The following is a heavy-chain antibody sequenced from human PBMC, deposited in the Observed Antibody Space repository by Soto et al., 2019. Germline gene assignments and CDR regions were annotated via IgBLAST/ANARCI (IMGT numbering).Heavy chain of an antibody. J-gene: IGHJ4*02. V-gene: IGHV3-30-3*01. Sequence: QVQLVESGGGVVQPGRSLRLSCAASGFTFSSYSMHWVRQAPGKGLGWVAAMSFDGNSKYFADSVKGRFTISRDNSKNTLSLQMNSLGADDSAVYYWARGRSVIDHDDFEYWGQGTLVTVSS. CDR1: GFTFSSYS. CDR2: MSFDGNSK. CDR3: ARGRSVIDHDDFEY. D-gene: IGHD2-21*01.